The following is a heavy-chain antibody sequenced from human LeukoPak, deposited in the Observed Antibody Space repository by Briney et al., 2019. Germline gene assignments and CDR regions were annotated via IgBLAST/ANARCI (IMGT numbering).Heavy chain of an antibody. CDR1: GYTFTSYG. J-gene: IGHJ4*02. CDR2: ISAYNGNT. D-gene: IGHD3-22*01. CDR3: ASTLSYYYDSSGYPNTFDY. Sequence: GASVKVSCKASGYTFTSYGISWVRQAPGQGLEWMGWISAYNGNTNYAQKLQGRVTMTTDTSTSTAYMELRSLRSDDTAVYYCASTLSYYYDSSGYPNTFDYWGQGTLVTVSS. V-gene: IGHV1-18*01.